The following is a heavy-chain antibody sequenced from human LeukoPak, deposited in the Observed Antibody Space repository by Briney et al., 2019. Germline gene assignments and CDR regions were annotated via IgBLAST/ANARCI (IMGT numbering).Heavy chain of an antibody. CDR1: GFTFSNYA. CDR3: AIARGGYSSSWQADY. V-gene: IGHV3-23*01. Sequence: GGSLRLSCAASGFTFSNYAMTWVRQAPGKGLEWVSAIRSSGGSTYYADSVKGRFTISRDNSKNTLYLQMNSLRAEDTAVYYCAIARGGYSSSWQADYWGQGTLVTVSS. D-gene: IGHD6-13*01. CDR2: IRSSGGST. J-gene: IGHJ4*02.